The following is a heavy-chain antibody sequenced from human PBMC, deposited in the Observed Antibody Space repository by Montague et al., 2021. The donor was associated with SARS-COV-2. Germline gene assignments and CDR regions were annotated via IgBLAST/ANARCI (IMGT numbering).Heavy chain of an antibody. CDR3: ARGLGANLDY. V-gene: IGHV4-59*01. D-gene: IGHD1-26*01. CDR1: RGFINNYY. CDR2: VFYTGLN. Sequence: SGTLSLTCTVSRGFINNYYWNWIRQSPDKGLEWIGFVFYTGLNKYNPSLESRVTISLDTSGNQFSLRLTSVTAADTAVYFCARGLGANLDYWGQGILVTV. J-gene: IGHJ4*02.